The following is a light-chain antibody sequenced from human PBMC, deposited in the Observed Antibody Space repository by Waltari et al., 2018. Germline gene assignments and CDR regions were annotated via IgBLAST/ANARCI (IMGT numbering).Light chain of an antibody. CDR2: DAS. CDR3: QQRSNWLRT. V-gene: IGKV3-11*01. Sequence: EIVLTQSPAPLSLSPGDRATLSCRASQSVSSYLAWYQQKPGQAPRLLIYDASNRATGIPARFSGSGSGTDFTLTISSLEPEDFAVYYCQQRSNWLRTFGGGTKVEIK. J-gene: IGKJ4*01. CDR1: QSVSSY.